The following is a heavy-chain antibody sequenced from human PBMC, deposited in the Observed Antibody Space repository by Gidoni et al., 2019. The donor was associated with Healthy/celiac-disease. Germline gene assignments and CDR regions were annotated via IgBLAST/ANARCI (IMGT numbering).Heavy chain of an antibody. CDR3: ARSIRYFDWLRDDAFDI. J-gene: IGHJ3*02. D-gene: IGHD3-9*01. CDR1: GYTFTSYC. Sequence: QVQLVQSGAEVKKPGASVKVACKASGYTFTSYCISWVRQDPGQGLEWMGWISAYNGNTNYAQKLQGRVTMTTDTSTSTAYRELRSLISDDTAVYYCARSIRYFDWLRDDAFDIWGQGTMVTVSS. CDR2: ISAYNGNT. V-gene: IGHV1-18*01.